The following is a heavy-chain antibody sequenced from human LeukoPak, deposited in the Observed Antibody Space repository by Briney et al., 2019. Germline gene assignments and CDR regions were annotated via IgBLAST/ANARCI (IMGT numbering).Heavy chain of an antibody. J-gene: IGHJ6*02. Sequence: GWSLRLSCAASGFTFTTYWMHWVRQAPGKGLVWVSHINSDGSITSYADSVKGRFTISRDNAKNTLYLQMNSLRAEDTAVYYCARDAVDTANAVWGQGTTVTVSS. V-gene: IGHV3-74*01. CDR1: GFTFTTYW. D-gene: IGHD5-18*01. CDR2: INSDGSIT. CDR3: ARDAVDTANAV.